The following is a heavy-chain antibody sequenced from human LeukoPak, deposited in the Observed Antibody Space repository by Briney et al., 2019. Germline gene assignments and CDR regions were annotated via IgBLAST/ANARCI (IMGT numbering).Heavy chain of an antibody. Sequence: AAGNVTCKASGYAFTIYGISWVRQAPGQGLEWMGWISAYNGNTNAAQKLPGRVTMTTDTSTSTAYMEMRSLRAYDTAVYYCARDGKYSSSPGDYWGQGTLVTASP. CDR3: ARDGKYSSSPGDY. V-gene: IGHV1-18*01. D-gene: IGHD6-6*01. CDR1: GYAFTIYG. J-gene: IGHJ4*02. CDR2: ISAYNGNT.